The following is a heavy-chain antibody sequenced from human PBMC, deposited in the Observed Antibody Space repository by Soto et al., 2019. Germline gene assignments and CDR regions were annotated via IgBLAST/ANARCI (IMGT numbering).Heavy chain of an antibody. D-gene: IGHD6-6*01. V-gene: IGHV4-31*03. CDR3: ARAASSSSAADY. Sequence: QVQLQESGPGLVKPSQTLSLTCNVSGASISSGGYYWIWIRHHPGKGLEWIGYTYDSESAYYNPSLKRRVTISMDTSKNHFAMRLSSVTGPDTAVYYCARAASSSSAADYWGEGTLVTVSS. J-gene: IGHJ4*02. CDR1: GASISSGGYY. CDR2: TYDSESA.